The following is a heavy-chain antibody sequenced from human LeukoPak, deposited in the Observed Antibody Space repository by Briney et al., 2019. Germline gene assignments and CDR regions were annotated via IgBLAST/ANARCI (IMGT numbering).Heavy chain of an antibody. Sequence: GGSLRLSCAASGFTFSSYGMSWVRQAPGKGLEWVSAISGSGSTIYYADSVKGRFTISRDNAKNSLYLQMNSLRAEDTAVYYCARDRSVAGYYYMDVWGKGTTVTISS. CDR1: GFTFSSYG. D-gene: IGHD6-19*01. CDR3: ARDRSVAGYYYMDV. CDR2: ISGSGSTI. V-gene: IGHV3-48*04. J-gene: IGHJ6*03.